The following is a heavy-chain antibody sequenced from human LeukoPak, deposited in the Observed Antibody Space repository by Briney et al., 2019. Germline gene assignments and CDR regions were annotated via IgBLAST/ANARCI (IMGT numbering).Heavy chain of an antibody. D-gene: IGHD6-13*01. CDR2: INHSGST. J-gene: IGHJ4*02. V-gene: IGHV4-34*01. CDR3: ARDRPGGSSLDY. Sequence: PSETLSLTCAVYGGSFSGYYWSWIRQPPGKGLEWIGEINHSGSTNYNPSLKSRVTISVDASNNQFSLKLSSVTAADTAVYYCARDRPGGSSLDYWGQGTLVTVSS. CDR1: GGSFSGYY.